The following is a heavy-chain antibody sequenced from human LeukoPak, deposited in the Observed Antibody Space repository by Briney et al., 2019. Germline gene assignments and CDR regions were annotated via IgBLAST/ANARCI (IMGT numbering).Heavy chain of an antibody. CDR2: IFYSGST. J-gene: IGHJ4*02. Sequence: LRLSCAASGFTFSSYEMNWVRQAPGKGLEWIGYIFYSGSTLYNPSLSSRVTMSVDTSKNQFSLKLASVTAADTAVYYCARGGVGVNPFDHWGQGTLVTVSS. V-gene: IGHV4-59*01. CDR3: ARGGVGVNPFDH. CDR1: GFTFSSYE. D-gene: IGHD3-16*01.